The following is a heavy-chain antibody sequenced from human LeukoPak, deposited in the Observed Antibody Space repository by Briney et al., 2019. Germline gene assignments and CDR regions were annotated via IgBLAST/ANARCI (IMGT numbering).Heavy chain of an antibody. J-gene: IGHJ4*02. CDR2: IYTSGST. CDR3: ASSHRLTVLNY. V-gene: IGHV4-4*07. D-gene: IGHD6-6*01. Sequence: PSETLSLTCTVSGGSISSYYWGWIRQPAGKGLEWIGRIYTSGSTNYNPSLKSRVTMSVDTSKNQFSLKLSSVTAADTAVYYCASSHRLTVLNYWGQGTLVTVSS. CDR1: GGSISSYY.